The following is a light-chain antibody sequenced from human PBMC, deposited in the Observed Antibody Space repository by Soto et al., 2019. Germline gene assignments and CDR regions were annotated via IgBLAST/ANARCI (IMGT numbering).Light chain of an antibody. CDR1: STDVGGYNH. V-gene: IGLV2-14*01. J-gene: IGLJ2*01. Sequence: QSVLTQPASVSGSPGQSITISCTGTSTDVGGYNHVAWYQQHPDKAPKLIIYDVTDRPSGVSNRFSGSKSGNTASLTISGLQAEDEADYYCSSYTSVSTVVFGGGTKVTVL. CDR2: DVT. CDR3: SSYTSVSTVV.